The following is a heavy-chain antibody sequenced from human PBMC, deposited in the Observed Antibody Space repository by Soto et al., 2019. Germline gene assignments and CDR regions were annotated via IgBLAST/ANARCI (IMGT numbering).Heavy chain of an antibody. CDR2: IIPIFGTA. V-gene: IGHV1-69*01. CDR1: GGTFSSYA. Sequence: QVQLVQSGAEVKKPGSSVKVSCKASGGTFSSYAISWVRQAPGQGLEWMGGIIPIFGTANYAQKFQGRVTITADESTSTAYMELSSLRSEDTAVYYCARGIAAAGHSPIYYYYGMDVWGQGTTVTVSS. J-gene: IGHJ6*02. CDR3: ARGIAAAGHSPIYYYYGMDV. D-gene: IGHD6-13*01.